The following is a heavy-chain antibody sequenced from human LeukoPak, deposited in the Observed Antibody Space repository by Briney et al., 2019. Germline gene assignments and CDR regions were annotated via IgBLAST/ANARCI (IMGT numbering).Heavy chain of an antibody. CDR2: INHSGST. CDR3: ARAARITYYYGSGSREWFDP. V-gene: IGHV4-34*01. J-gene: IGHJ5*02. Sequence: PSETLSLTCAVYGGSFSGYYWSWIRQPPGKGLEWIGDINHSGSTNYNPSLKSRVTISVDTSKNQFSLKLSSVTAADTAVYYCARAARITYYYGSGSREWFDPWGQGTLVTVSS. D-gene: IGHD3-10*01. CDR1: GGSFSGYY.